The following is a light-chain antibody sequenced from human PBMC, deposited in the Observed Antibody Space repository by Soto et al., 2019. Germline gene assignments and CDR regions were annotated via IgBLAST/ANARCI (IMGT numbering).Light chain of an antibody. J-gene: IGKJ4*01. CDR1: QSVSSK. CDR2: DAS. CDR3: QQRSNWLT. Sequence: EIVLTQSPATLSLSPGERATLSCRASQSVSSKLAWYQQKPGQAPRLLIYDASNRATGIPARFSGSGSGTDFTLTISSLEPEDFAVYYCQQRSNWLTFGGGTKVDIK. V-gene: IGKV3-11*01.